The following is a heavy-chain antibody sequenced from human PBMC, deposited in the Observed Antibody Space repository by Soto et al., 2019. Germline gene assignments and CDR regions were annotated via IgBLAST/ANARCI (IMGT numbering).Heavy chain of an antibody. CDR1: GYSFTNYW. CDR3: ASGIVGATGFDY. D-gene: IGHD1-26*01. J-gene: IGHJ4*02. V-gene: IGHV5-51*01. CDR2: IYPDDSDT. Sequence: GESLKISCKATGYSFTNYWIGWVRQMPGKGLEWMGLIYPDDSDTRYNPSFQGQVTISADKSTTTVYMELSSLRSEDTAVYYCASGIVGATGFDYWGQGTLVTVSS.